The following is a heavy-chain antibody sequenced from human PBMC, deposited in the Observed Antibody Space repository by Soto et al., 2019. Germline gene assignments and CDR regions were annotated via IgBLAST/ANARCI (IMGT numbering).Heavy chain of an antibody. CDR1: GDSINSRSYY. CDR3: ARQRTSVVTQAYFDV. J-gene: IGHJ4*02. Sequence: PSETLSLTCTVTGDSINSRSYYWGWIRQPPGKGLEWIGSIYYSGRTYNNPSLRSRVSMSIDTSKDQFSLKLKSVTADTALYFCARQRTSVVTQAYFDVWGPGSLVTVSS. D-gene: IGHD2-21*02. V-gene: IGHV4-39*01. CDR2: IYYSGRT.